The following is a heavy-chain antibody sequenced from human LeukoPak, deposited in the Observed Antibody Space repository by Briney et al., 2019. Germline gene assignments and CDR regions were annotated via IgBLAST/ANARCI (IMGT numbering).Heavy chain of an antibody. Sequence: GGSLRLSCTASGFTFGDYAMSWVRQAPGKGLEWVSVIYSGGSTYYADSVKGRFTISRDNSKNTLYLQMNSLRAEDTAVYYCARTYYDFWSGYFGGMDVWGQGTTVTVSS. CDR3: ARTYYDFWSGYFGGMDV. D-gene: IGHD3-3*01. V-gene: IGHV3-66*01. CDR2: IYSGGST. CDR1: GFTFGDYA. J-gene: IGHJ6*02.